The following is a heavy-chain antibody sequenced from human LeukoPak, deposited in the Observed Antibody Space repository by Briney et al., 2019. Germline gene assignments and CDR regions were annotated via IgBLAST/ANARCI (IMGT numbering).Heavy chain of an antibody. J-gene: IGHJ3*02. CDR1: GGTFISYA. D-gene: IGHD2-15*01. Sequence: GASVKVSSKASGGTFISYAISWVRQAPGQGLEWMGGIIPIFGTANYAQKFQGRVTITADESTSTAYMELSSLRSEDTAVYYCASPSQVVAAIKGAFDIWGQGTMVTVSS. CDR2: IIPIFGTA. V-gene: IGHV1-69*13. CDR3: ASPSQVVAAIKGAFDI.